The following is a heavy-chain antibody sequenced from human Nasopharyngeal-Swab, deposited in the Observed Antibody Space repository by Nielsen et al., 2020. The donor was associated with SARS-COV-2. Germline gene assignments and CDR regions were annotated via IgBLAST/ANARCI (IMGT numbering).Heavy chain of an antibody. J-gene: IGHJ4*02. Sequence: RQAPGKALEWLALIYWDDDKRYSPSLKSRLTITKDTSKNQVVLTMTNMDPVDTATYYCAHGSSTFDHWGQGTLVTVSS. CDR3: AHGSSTFDH. V-gene: IGHV2-5*02. D-gene: IGHD2-15*01. CDR2: IYWDDDK.